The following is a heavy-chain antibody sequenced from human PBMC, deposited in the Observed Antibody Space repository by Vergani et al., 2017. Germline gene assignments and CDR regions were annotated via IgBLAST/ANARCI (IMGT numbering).Heavy chain of an antibody. J-gene: IGHJ6*02. CDR2: ISGSGGST. Sequence: EVQLEESGGGLVKPGGSLRLSCAASGFTFNHYAMNWVRQAPGKGLEWVSGISGSGGSTYYAGSVKGRFTISRDSSKNTLYLQMNSLSAGDTAVYYCAKANPRNSGYDYLYYYRAMDVWGQGTTVTVSS. CDR1: GFTFNHYA. D-gene: IGHD5-12*01. CDR3: AKANPRNSGYDYLYYYRAMDV. V-gene: IGHV3-23*04.